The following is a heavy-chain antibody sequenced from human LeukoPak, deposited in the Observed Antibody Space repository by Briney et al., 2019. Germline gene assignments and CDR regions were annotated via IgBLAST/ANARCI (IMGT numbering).Heavy chain of an antibody. J-gene: IGHJ4*02. Sequence: SQTLSLTCGVSGGSISTIGYSWSWIRQPPGKGLEWIGYIYQSGSTSYNPSLQRRVTISIDRSKNQFSLKLSSVTAADTAVYYCAGSGSYYYFDYWGQGTLVTVSS. CDR3: AGSGSYYYFDY. D-gene: IGHD3-10*01. V-gene: IGHV4-30-2*02. CDR1: GGSISTIGYS. CDR2: IYQSGST.